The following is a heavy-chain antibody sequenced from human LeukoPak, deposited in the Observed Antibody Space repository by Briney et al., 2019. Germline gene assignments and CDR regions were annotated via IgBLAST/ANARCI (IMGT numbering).Heavy chain of an antibody. CDR2: IYPGDSDT. CDR1: GYSFTSYW. V-gene: IGHV5-51*01. D-gene: IGHD5-12*01. J-gene: IGHJ4*02. Sequence: GESLKISCKGSGYSFTSYWIGWVRQMPGKGLEWMGIIYPGDSDTRYSPSFQGQVTISADKSISTAYLQWSSLKASDTAMYYCARHRGHSGYDPDFEYWGQGALVTVSS. CDR3: ARHRGHSGYDPDFEY.